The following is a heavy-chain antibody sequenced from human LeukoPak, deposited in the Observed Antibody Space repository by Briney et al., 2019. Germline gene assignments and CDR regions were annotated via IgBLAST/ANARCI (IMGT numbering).Heavy chain of an antibody. CDR2: IYYSGST. J-gene: IGHJ5*02. D-gene: IGHD2-15*01. CDR3: ARDRGGSNLNWFDP. Sequence: GSLRLSCAASGFTFSSYAMSWVRQAPGKGLEWIGFIYYSGSTTYNPSLKSRVSISVDTSKNQFSLKMSSVTAADTAVYYCARDRGGSNLNWFDPWGQGTLVTVSS. CDR1: GFTFSSYA. V-gene: IGHV4-59*01.